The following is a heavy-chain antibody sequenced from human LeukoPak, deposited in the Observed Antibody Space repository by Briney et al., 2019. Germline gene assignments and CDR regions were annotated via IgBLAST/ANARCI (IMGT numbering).Heavy chain of an antibody. CDR1: GGSISSYY. Sequence: SETLSLTCTVSGGSISSYYWSWIRQPLGKGLEWIGYIYTSGSTNYNPSLKSRVTISVDTSKNQFSLKLSSVTAADTAVYYCARRSSRITGTSNRAFDIWGQGTMVTVSS. CDR3: ARRSSRITGTSNRAFDI. J-gene: IGHJ3*02. V-gene: IGHV4-4*09. D-gene: IGHD1-20*01. CDR2: IYTSGST.